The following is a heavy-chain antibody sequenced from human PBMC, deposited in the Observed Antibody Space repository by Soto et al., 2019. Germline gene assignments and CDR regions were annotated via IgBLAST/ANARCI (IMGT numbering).Heavy chain of an antibody. Sequence: GGSLRLSCAASGFTFSSYAMSWVRQAPGKGLEWVSAISGSGGSTYYADSVKGRFTISRDNSKNTLYLQMNSLRAEDTAVYYCAKDQSGGFFSPAPVLIYWGQGTLVTVSS. CDR2: ISGSGGST. CDR1: GFTFSSYA. V-gene: IGHV3-23*01. CDR3: AKDQSGGFFSPAPVLIY. D-gene: IGHD3-16*01. J-gene: IGHJ4*02.